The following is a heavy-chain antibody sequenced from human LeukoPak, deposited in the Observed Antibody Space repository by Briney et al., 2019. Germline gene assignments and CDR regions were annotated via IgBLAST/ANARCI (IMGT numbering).Heavy chain of an antibody. CDR2: IYYSGST. V-gene: IGHV4-59*01. D-gene: IGHD3-3*01. Sequence: SETLSLTCTVSGGSISSYYWSWIRQPPGKGLECLGYIYYSGSTNYNPSLKSRVTISVDTSKNQFSLKLGSVTAADTAVYYCARASRGMTSLEYWGQGTLVTVSS. J-gene: IGHJ4*02. CDR3: ARASRGMTSLEY. CDR1: GGSISSYY.